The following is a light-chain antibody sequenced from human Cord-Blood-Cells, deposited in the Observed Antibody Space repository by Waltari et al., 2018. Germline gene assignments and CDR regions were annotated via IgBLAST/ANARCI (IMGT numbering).Light chain of an antibody. Sequence: DIVMTQSPDSLAVSLGEXXXXXXXSSXSVLYSSNNKNYLAWYQQKPGQPPKLLMYWASTRESGVPDRFSGSGSGTDFTLTISSLQAEDVAVYYCQQYYSTPWTFGQGTKVEIK. CDR2: WAS. CDR3: QQYYSTPWT. J-gene: IGKJ1*01. CDR1: XSVLYSSNNKNY. V-gene: IGKV4-1*01.